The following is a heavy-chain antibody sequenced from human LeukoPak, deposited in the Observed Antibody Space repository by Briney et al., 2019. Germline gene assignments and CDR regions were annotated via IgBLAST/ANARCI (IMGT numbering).Heavy chain of an antibody. CDR2: ISGSGDTI. CDR3: AKLEGYCSSSTCHGNWYFDR. Sequence: GGSLRLSCAASGFTFSSYGMSWVRQAPGKGLEWVSTISGSGDTIYYADSVKGRFTISRDNSKNTLYVQMNSLRAEDTALYYCAKLEGYCSSSTCHGNWYFDRWGRGTLVTVSS. V-gene: IGHV3-23*01. CDR1: GFTFSSYG. D-gene: IGHD2-2*01. J-gene: IGHJ2*01.